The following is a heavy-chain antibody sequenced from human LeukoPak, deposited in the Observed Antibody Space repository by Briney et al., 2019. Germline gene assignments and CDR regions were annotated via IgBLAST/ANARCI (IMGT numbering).Heavy chain of an antibody. CDR3: ARDSGQQLGYYYYGMDV. CDR1: GYTFTSYG. V-gene: IGHV1-18*04. Sequence: ASVKVSCKASGYTFTSYGISWVRQAPGQGLEWMGWISAYNGNTNYAQKLQGRVTMTTDTSTSTAYMELRRLRSDDTAVYYCARDSGQQLGYYYYGMDVWGKGTTVTVSS. CDR2: ISAYNGNT. J-gene: IGHJ6*04. D-gene: IGHD6-13*01.